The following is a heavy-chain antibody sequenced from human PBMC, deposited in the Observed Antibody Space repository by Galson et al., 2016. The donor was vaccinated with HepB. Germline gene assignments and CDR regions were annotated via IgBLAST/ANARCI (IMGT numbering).Heavy chain of an antibody. CDR2: VVHSGGT. CDR3: ARNSSGYYSY. J-gene: IGHJ4*02. D-gene: IGHD6-19*01. CDR1: GGSFSGYS. Sequence: ETLSLTCAVYGGSFSGYSWSWIRQTPGKGLEWIGEVVHSGGTNYNPSLKSRVSISVDTSKTQFSLRLSSVTAADTAVYYCARNSSGYYSYWGQGSLVTVSS. V-gene: IGHV4-34*12.